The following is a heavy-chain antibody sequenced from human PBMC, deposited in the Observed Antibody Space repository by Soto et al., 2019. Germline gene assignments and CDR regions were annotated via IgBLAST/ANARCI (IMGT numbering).Heavy chain of an antibody. CDR1: GFTFSSYG. D-gene: IGHD5-18*01. CDR2: ISYDGSNK. CDR3: AKGGSSYGFSNWFDP. J-gene: IGHJ5*02. Sequence: QVQLVESGGGVVQPGRSLRLSCAASGFTFSSYGMHWVRQAPGKGLEWVAVISYDGSNKYYADSVKGRFTISRDNSKNTLYLQMNSLRAEDTAVYYCAKGGSSYGFSNWFDPWGQGTLVTVSS. V-gene: IGHV3-30*18.